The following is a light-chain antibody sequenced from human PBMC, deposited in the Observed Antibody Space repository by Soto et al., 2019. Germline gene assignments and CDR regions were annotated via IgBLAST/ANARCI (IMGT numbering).Light chain of an antibody. CDR2: DAS. CDR1: QSISSW. Sequence: DIQMTQSPSTLSASVGDRATITCRASQSISSWLAWYQQKPGKAPKLLIYDASSLKSGVPSRFSGSGSGTDFTLTISSLQPEDFATYYCQQLNSYPITFGQGTRVEIK. CDR3: QQLNSYPIT. V-gene: IGKV1-5*01. J-gene: IGKJ5*01.